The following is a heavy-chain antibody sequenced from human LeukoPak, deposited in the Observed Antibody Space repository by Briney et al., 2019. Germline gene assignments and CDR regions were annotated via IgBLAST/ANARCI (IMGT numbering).Heavy chain of an antibody. CDR1: GYTFTSYG. V-gene: IGHV1-18*01. CDR3: ARDSFVDYYDSSGYSVY. Sequence: ASVKVSCKASGYTFTSYGVSWVRQAPGQGLEWMGWISAYNGNTNYAQKLQGRVTMTTDTSTSTAYMELRSLRSDDTAVYYCARDSFVDYYDSSGYSVYWGQGTLVTVSS. D-gene: IGHD3-22*01. CDR2: ISAYNGNT. J-gene: IGHJ4*02.